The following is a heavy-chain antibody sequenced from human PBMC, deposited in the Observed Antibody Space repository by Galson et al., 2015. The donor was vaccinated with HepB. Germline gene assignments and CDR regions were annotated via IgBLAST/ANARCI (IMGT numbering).Heavy chain of an antibody. CDR2: ISSNGGST. CDR1: GFTFSSYA. CDR3: ASGQYPNYFDY. V-gene: IGHV3-64*01. D-gene: IGHD2-2*01. J-gene: IGHJ4*02. Sequence: LRLSCAASGFTFSSYAMHWVRQAPGKGLEYVSAISSNGGSTYYANSVKGRFTISRDNSKNTLYLQMGSLRAEDMAVYYCASGQYPNYFDYWGQGTLVTVSS.